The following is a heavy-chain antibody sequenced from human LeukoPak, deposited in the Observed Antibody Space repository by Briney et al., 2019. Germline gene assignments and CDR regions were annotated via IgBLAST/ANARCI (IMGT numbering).Heavy chain of an antibody. CDR1: GGSISSNSYY. J-gene: IGHJ4*02. CDR3: ARLLITGTTADY. CDR2: IYYSGST. Sequence: SETLSLTCTVSGGSISSNSYYWGWMRQPPGKGLEWIGSIYYSGSTNYNPSLKSRVTISVDTSKNQFSLKLSSVTAADTAVYYCARLLITGTTADYWGQGTLVTESS. D-gene: IGHD1-7*01. V-gene: IGHV4-39*01.